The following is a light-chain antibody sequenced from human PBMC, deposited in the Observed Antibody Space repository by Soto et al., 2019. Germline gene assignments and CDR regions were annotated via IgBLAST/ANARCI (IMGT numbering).Light chain of an antibody. J-gene: IGLJ1*01. CDR3: CSYAGSYYV. CDR1: SSDIGGYNY. CDR2: DVT. V-gene: IGLV2-11*01. Sequence: QSLLTQPRSMSGSPGQSVTISCTGTSSDIGGYNYVSWYQQHPDKAPKVMIYDVTKRPSGVPDRFSGSKSGTTASLTISGLQAEDEADYYCCSYAGSYYVFGSGTKVTVL.